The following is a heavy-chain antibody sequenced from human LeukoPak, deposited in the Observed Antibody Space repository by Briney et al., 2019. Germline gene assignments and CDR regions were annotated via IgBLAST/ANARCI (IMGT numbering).Heavy chain of an antibody. J-gene: IGHJ2*01. Sequence: TSETLSLTCAVSGYSISSGYYWGWIRQPPGQGLGWIGIIFHSGSTYYNPSLKSRVNMSVDTSKNQISLKLSSVTAADTAVYYCASEVVTTRDYWYFDLWGRGTLVTVSS. CDR3: ASEVVTTRDYWYFDL. D-gene: IGHD4-17*01. CDR2: IFHSGST. CDR1: GYSISSGYY. V-gene: IGHV4-38-2*01.